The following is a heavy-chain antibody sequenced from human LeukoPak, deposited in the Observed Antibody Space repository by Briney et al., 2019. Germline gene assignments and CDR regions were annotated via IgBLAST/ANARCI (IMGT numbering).Heavy chain of an antibody. CDR3: ARVRYLNYIRFDP. J-gene: IGHJ5*02. Sequence: PSETLSLTCAVYGGSFSGYYWSWIRQPPGKGLGWIGEINHSGSTNYNPSLKSRVTISVDTSKNQFSLKLSSVTAADTAVYYCARVRYLNYIRFDPWGQGTLVTVSS. V-gene: IGHV4-34*01. CDR1: GGSFSGYY. CDR2: INHSGST. D-gene: IGHD3-9*01.